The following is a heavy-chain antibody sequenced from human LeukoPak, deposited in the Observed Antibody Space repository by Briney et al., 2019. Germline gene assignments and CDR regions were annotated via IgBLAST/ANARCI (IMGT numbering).Heavy chain of an antibody. CDR3: ARVDIVVVPAASEGMDV. V-gene: IGHV1-18*01. Sequence: ASVKVSCKASGYTFTSYAMNRVRQAPGQGLEWMGWISAYNGNTNYAQKLQGRVTMTTDTSTSTAYMELRSLRSDDTAVYYCARVDIVVVPAASEGMDVWGQGTTVTVSS. CDR2: ISAYNGNT. CDR1: GYTFTSYA. J-gene: IGHJ6*02. D-gene: IGHD2-2*03.